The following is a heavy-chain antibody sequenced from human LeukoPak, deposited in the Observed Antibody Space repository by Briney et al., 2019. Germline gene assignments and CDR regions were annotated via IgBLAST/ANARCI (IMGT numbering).Heavy chain of an antibody. D-gene: IGHD2-2*03. V-gene: IGHV1-18*04. CDR1: GYTFTGYY. J-gene: IGHJ4*02. CDR3: ARVEIVVVPAAPGDY. CDR2: ISAYNGNT. Sequence: ASVKVSCKASGYTFTGYYMHWVRQAPGQGLEWMGWISAYNGNTNYAQKLQGRVTMTTDTSTSTAYMELRSLRSDDTAVYYCARVEIVVVPAAPGDYWGQGTLVTVSS.